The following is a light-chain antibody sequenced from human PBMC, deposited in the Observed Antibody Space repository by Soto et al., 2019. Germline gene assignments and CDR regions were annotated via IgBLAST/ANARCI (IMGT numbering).Light chain of an antibody. V-gene: IGLV2-8*01. J-gene: IGLJ1*01. CDR3: SSFTGASTI. CDR2: EVT. CDR1: SSDVGGYSY. Sequence: QSVLTQPPSASGSPGQSVTISCTGTSSDVGGYSYVSWYQQHPGKAPKLVIYEVTKRPSGVPDRFSGSKSGNTASLTVSGLQAEDEADYYCSSFTGASTIFGTGTKVTV.